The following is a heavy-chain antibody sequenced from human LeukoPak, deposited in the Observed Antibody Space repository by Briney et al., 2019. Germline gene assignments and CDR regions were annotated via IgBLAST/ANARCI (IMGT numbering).Heavy chain of an antibody. J-gene: IGHJ6*03. CDR1: GFTFDDYG. CDR2: INWNGGST. Sequence: GGSLRLSCAASGFTFDDYGMSWVRQAPGKGLEWVSGINWNGGSTGYADSVKGRFTISRDNAKNSLYLQMNSLRAEDTALYYCAREKNDFWSGYYYYYMDVWGKGTTVTVFS. D-gene: IGHD3-3*01. V-gene: IGHV3-20*04. CDR3: AREKNDFWSGYYYYYMDV.